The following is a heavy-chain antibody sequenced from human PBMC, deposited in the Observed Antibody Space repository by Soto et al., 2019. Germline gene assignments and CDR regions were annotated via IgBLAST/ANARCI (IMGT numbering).Heavy chain of an antibody. V-gene: IGHV1-18*01. J-gene: IGHJ4*02. D-gene: IGHD3-10*01. Sequence: ASVKVSCKASGYNFINCGITWVRQAPGQGLEWMGWIRVHNGNTNYAQKLQGRVTMTTDTSTSTAYMELRSLRSDDTAVYYCVRDLDGSGSYYTGYWGPGTLVPVSS. CDR1: GYNFINCG. CDR2: IRVHNGNT. CDR3: VRDLDGSGSYYTGY.